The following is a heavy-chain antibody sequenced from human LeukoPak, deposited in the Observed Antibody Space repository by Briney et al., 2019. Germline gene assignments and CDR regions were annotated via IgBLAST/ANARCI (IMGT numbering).Heavy chain of an antibody. CDR1: GGSISSYY. CDR2: IYYSGST. J-gene: IGHJ4*02. D-gene: IGHD3-22*01. CDR3: ARDFYYDSSGPYYFDY. V-gene: IGHV4-59*01. Sequence: SETLSLTCTVSGGSISSYYWSWIRQPPGKGLEWIGYIYYSGSTNYNPSLKSRVTISVDTSKNQFSLKLSSVTAADTAVYYCARDFYYDSSGPYYFDYWGQGTLVTVTS.